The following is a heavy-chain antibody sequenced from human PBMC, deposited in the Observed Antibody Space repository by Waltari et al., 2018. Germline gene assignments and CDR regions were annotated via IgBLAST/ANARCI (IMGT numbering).Heavy chain of an antibody. D-gene: IGHD6-19*01. CDR1: GFRFSNYW. V-gene: IGHV3-74*01. CDR3: ARLAPRTYRSPVPGRHYYYGMDV. Sequence: EEQLLESGGGLVQPGDSLRLSCAGSGFRFSNYWMNWVRQAPGKGLVLAARISEDETSISYADSVKGRFTISRDNAKNTVYLQMKRLRVEDTAVYYCARLAPRTYRSPVPGRHYYYGMDVWGQGTTVTVSS. J-gene: IGHJ6*02. CDR2: ISEDETSI.